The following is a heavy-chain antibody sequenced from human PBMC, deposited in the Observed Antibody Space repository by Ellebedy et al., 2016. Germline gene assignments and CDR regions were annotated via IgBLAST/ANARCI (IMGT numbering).Heavy chain of an antibody. V-gene: IGHV3-7*01. Sequence: GGSLRLSCAASGFTVSSNYMNWVRQAPGKGLEWVANIKQDGSEKYYVDSVKGRFTISRDNAKNSLYLQMNSLRAEDTAVYYCARGEAAAGLYWGQGTLVTVSS. CDR2: IKQDGSEK. D-gene: IGHD6-13*01. CDR1: GFTVSSNY. CDR3: ARGEAAAGLY. J-gene: IGHJ4*02.